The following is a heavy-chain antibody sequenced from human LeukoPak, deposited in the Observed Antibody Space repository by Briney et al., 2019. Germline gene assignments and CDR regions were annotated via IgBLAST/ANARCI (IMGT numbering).Heavy chain of an antibody. Sequence: SETLSLTCTVSGGSISSYYWTWIRQPPGKGLEWIGYIYSSGSTNYNPSLKSRVTISLDTSRNHFSLQLTSVTAADTALYYCVRDTRYYDTSGHKRAFDIWGQGTMVTVSS. CDR3: VRDTRYYDTSGHKRAFDI. J-gene: IGHJ3*02. D-gene: IGHD3-16*01. CDR1: GGSISSYY. V-gene: IGHV4-59*01. CDR2: IYSSGST.